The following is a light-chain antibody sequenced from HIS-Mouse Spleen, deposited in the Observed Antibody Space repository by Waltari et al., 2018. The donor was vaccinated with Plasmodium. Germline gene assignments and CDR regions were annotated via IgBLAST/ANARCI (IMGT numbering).Light chain of an antibody. V-gene: IGKV1-39*01. CDR3: QQSYSTWT. J-gene: IGKJ1*01. CDR2: AAS. CDR1: QSISIY. Sequence: DIQLTQSPSSLSASVGDRVTITCRASQSISIYLNWYQQKPGKAPKILIYAASSLQSGVPSRFSGSGSGTDFTLTISSLQPEDFATYYCQQSYSTWTFGKGTKVEIK.